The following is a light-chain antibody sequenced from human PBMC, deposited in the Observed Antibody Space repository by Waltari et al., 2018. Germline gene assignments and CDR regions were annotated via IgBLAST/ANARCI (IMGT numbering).Light chain of an antibody. CDR1: QSISSY. CDR2: AAS. CDR3: QQHYTTPWT. J-gene: IGKJ1*01. V-gene: IGKV1-39*01. Sequence: DIQMTQSPSSLSASEGDRVTITCRASQSISSYLNWYQQKPGKAPKLLIYAASSLQSGVPSRFSGSGSGTDFTLTISSLQPEDVAVYYCQQHYTTPWTFGQGTKVEIK.